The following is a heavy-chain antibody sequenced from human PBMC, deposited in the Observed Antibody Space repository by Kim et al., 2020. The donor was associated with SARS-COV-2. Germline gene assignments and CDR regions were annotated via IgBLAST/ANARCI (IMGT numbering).Heavy chain of an antibody. D-gene: IGHD1-26*01. J-gene: IGHJ6*02. Sequence: ASVKVSCKASGYTFTSYYMHWVRQAPGQGLEWMGIINPSGGSTSYAQKFQGRATMTRDTSTSTVYMELSSLRSEDTPVYYCARDLSRFVDLWGIVGASPLSNGMDVWGQGTTVTVSS. V-gene: IGHV1-46*01. CDR2: INPSGGST. CDR3: ARDLSRFVDLWGIVGASPLSNGMDV. CDR1: GYTFTSYY.